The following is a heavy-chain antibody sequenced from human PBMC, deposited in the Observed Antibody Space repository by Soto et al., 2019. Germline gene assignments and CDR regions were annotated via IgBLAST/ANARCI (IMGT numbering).Heavy chain of an antibody. J-gene: IGHJ6*02. CDR3: TRGAPAPRTEAXXSGXXRGGMDV. V-gene: IGHV3-21*04. Sequence: EALLAESGGGLVKPGGSLRLSCIGSGFTFKSYSMNWVRQAPGKGLEWXXSITTRGNYIHYADSVKGRFNISRDDAENSLFLEMNSLGVEDSALYYCTRGAPAPRTEAXXSGXXRGGMDVWGQGTTVIVSS. D-gene: IGHD1-1*01. CDR2: ITTRGNYI. CDR1: GFTFKSYS.